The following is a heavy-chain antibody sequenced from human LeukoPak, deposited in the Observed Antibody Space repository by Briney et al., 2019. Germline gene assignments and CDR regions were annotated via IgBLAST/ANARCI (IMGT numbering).Heavy chain of an antibody. Sequence: GGSLRLSCAASGFTFSSYDMSWVRQAPGKGLEWVSAISGSGGSTYYADSVKGRFTISRDNSKNTLYLQMNSLRAEDTAVYYCAKTRGSGWPSSLDYWGQGTLVTVSS. D-gene: IGHD6-19*01. CDR2: ISGSGGST. J-gene: IGHJ4*02. CDR1: GFTFSSYD. V-gene: IGHV3-23*01. CDR3: AKTRGSGWPSSLDY.